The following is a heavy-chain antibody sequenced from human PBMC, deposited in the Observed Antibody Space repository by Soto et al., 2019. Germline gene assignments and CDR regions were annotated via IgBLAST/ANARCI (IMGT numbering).Heavy chain of an antibody. D-gene: IGHD3-10*01. J-gene: IGHJ5*02. V-gene: IGHV3-23*01. CDR3: AKGPWELGSNWFDP. Sequence: QPGGSRRRSCAASRFTFSSYAMGWVRQAPGKGLEWVPSISGGGDNTYYADSVKGRFTISRDNSKNTLYLQMNSLRADDTAVYYCAKGPWELGSNWFDPWGQGTRVTVSS. CDR2: ISGGGDNT. CDR1: RFTFSSYA.